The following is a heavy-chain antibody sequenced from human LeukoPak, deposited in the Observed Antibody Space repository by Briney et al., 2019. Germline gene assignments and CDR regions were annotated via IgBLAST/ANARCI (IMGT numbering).Heavy chain of an antibody. J-gene: IGHJ6*03. CDR2: INTNTGNP. V-gene: IGHV7-4-1*02. CDR3: ARVRSAMTHYDFWSGYWMGDYYYYMDV. CDR1: GYTFTSYA. Sequence: RASVEVSCKASGYTFTSYAMNWVRQAPGQGLEWMGWINTNTGNPTYAQGFTGRFVFSLDTSVSTAYLQISSLKAEDTAVYYCARVRSAMTHYDFWSGYWMGDYYYYMDVWGKGTTVTVSS. D-gene: IGHD3-3*01.